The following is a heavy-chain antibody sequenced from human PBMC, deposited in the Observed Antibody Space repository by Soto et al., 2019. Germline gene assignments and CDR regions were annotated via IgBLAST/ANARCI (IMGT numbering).Heavy chain of an antibody. J-gene: IGHJ4*02. CDR1: GYNFAGYW. V-gene: IGHV5-51*01. CDR3: ARGGVSTRTFDY. D-gene: IGHD3-3*01. CDR2: IYPSDSDT. Sequence: GESLNISCKGSGYNFAGYWIAWVRQMPGKGLELMGIIYPSDSDTRYRPSFQGQVTISADKSISSAYLQWSSLRASDTAMYYCARGGVSTRTFDYWGQGTPVGVSS.